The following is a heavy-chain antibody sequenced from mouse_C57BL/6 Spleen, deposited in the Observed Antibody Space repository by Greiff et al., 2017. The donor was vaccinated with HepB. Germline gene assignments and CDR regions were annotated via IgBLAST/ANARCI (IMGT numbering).Heavy chain of an antibody. J-gene: IGHJ2*01. V-gene: IGHV1-82*01. CDR2: IYPGDGDT. Sequence: VQLQQSGPELVKPGASVKISCKASGYAFSSSWMNWVKQRPGKGLEWIGRIYPGDGDTNYNGKVKGKATLTADKSSSTAYMQLSSLTSEDSAVYFCAREGYYGSSYDYFDYWGQGTTLTVSS. CDR1: GYAFSSSW. D-gene: IGHD1-1*01. CDR3: AREGYYGSSYDYFDY.